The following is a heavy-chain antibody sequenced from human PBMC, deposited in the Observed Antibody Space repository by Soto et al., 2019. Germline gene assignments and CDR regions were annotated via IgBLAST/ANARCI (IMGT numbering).Heavy chain of an antibody. CDR1: GFTFSSYA. CDR3: AKTNPRSTMVRSLTFDY. CDR2: ISGNGGST. V-gene: IGHV3-23*01. J-gene: IGHJ4*02. Sequence: VGSLRLSCAASGFTFSSYAMSWVRQAPGQGLEWVSAISGNGGSTYYADSVKGRFTISRDNSKNTLYLQMNSLRAEDTAVYYCAKTNPRSTMVRSLTFDYWGQGTLVTVSS. D-gene: IGHD3-10*01.